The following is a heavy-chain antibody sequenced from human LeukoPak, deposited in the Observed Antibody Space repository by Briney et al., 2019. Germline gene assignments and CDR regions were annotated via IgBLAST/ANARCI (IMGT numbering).Heavy chain of an antibody. CDR1: GFTFDDYG. Sequence: PGGSLRLSCAASGFTFDDYGMSWVRQAPGKGLDWVSGINWNGGSTGYADSVKGRFTISKDNAKNSLYLQMNSLRAEDTALYYCARLQEYYYDSSGKNIYFDYWGQGTLVTVSS. CDR3: ARLQEYYYDSSGKNIYFDY. J-gene: IGHJ4*02. V-gene: IGHV3-20*04. CDR2: INWNGGST. D-gene: IGHD3-22*01.